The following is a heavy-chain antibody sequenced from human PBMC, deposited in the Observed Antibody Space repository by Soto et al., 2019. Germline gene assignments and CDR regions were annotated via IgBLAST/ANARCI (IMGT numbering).Heavy chain of an antibody. V-gene: IGHV3-7*01. J-gene: IGHJ4*02. CDR3: PRAVVVGAKDLKY. CDR2: IKEDGSEK. CDR1: GFTFSNYW. Sequence: GGSLRLSCAASGFTFSNYWMTWVRQAPGKGLEWVANIKEDGSEKHYVDSVKGRFTISRDNAKNSLYLQMNSLRVEDTAVYFCPRAVVVGAKDLKYWGQGALVTVSS. D-gene: IGHD2-15*01.